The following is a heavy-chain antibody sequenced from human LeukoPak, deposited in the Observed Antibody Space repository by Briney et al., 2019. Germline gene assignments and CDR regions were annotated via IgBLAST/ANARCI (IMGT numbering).Heavy chain of an antibody. CDR1: GGAISNYY. J-gene: IGHJ4*02. D-gene: IGHD4-17*01. Sequence: SETLSLTCNVSGGAISNYYWSWIRPPPGKGLEWIGYINYSGSAFYNPSVKSRVTISVDTSKNQFSLKLNSVTAADTAVYYCARAYYGDFFDYWGQGTLVTVSS. CDR2: INYSGSA. V-gene: IGHV4-59*08. CDR3: ARAYYGDFFDY.